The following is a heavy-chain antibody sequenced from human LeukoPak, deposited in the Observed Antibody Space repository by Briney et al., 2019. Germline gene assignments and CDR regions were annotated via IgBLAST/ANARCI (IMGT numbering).Heavy chain of an antibody. CDR1: GYTFTSYY. J-gene: IGHJ4*02. CDR3: ARGRYYDSSGYWRGYYFDY. CDR2: INPSGGST. D-gene: IGHD3-22*01. V-gene: IGHV1-46*01. Sequence: ASVKVSCKASGYTFTSYYMHWVRQAPGQGLEWMGIINPSGGSTSYAQKFQGSVTMTRDTSTSTVYMELSSLRSEDTAVYYCARGRYYDSSGYWRGYYFDYWGQGTLVTVSS.